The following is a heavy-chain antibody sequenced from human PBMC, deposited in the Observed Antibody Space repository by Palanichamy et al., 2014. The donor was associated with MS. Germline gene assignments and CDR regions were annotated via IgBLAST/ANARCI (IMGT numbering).Heavy chain of an antibody. CDR1: GSTFSDYA. CDR2: ISYDGNNE. J-gene: IGHJ4*02. V-gene: IGHV3-30*18. CDR3: AKASGYCSGGNCYSNY. D-gene: IGHD2-15*01. Sequence: QLQLVESGGGVVQPGRSLRLSCAASGSTFSDYAMHYLRQAPGKGLEWVAVISYDGNNEYYADSVKGRFTISRDNSKNTVYLQMNTLRPEDTAVYYCAKASGYCSGGNCYSNYWGQGTLVTVSS.